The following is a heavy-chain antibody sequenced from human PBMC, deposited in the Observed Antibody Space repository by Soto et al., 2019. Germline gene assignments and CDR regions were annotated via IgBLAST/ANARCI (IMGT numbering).Heavy chain of an antibody. CDR1: GFTFSSYA. V-gene: IGHV3-21*04. Sequence: PGGSLRRFCAASGFTFSSYAVYWVRQAPGKGLEWVSVITNSSSNKNYADSVKGRFTISRDNAKNSLYLQMNSLRAEDTAVSYCARDADILTGSDAFDIWGQGTMVTVSS. CDR3: ARDADILTGSDAFDI. CDR2: ITNSSSNK. D-gene: IGHD3-9*01. J-gene: IGHJ3*02.